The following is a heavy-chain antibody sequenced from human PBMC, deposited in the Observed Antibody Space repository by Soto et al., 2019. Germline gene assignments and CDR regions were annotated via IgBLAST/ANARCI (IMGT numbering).Heavy chain of an antibody. J-gene: IGHJ4*02. CDR2: IKEDGSET. V-gene: IGHV3-7*04. CDR1: GFTFSNFW. Sequence: EVQVVESGGGLVQPGGSLRLSCAASGFTFSNFWMSWVRQAPGKGLEWVANIKEDGSETYSVDSVKGRFTISRDNAKNSLYLQMNSLRAEDTAVYYCARGGSHSSDSWGQGTPVIVSS. CDR3: ARGGSHSSDS.